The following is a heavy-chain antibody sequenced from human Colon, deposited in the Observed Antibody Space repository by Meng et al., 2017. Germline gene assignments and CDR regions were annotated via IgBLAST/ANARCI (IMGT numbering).Heavy chain of an antibody. CDR2: VSADGSST. Sequence: VHLQQWGAGLLKPSETLSPTWAMYVDSFGNYFWNWVRQSPGKGLVWVSSVSADGSSTNYADSVKGRFSISRDNAKDTVFLQMNSLRGEDTAVYYCANDRLNHWGQGTLVTVSS. D-gene: IGHD3-9*01. CDR1: VDSFGNYF. V-gene: IGHV3-74*01. CDR3: ANDRLNH. J-gene: IGHJ1*01.